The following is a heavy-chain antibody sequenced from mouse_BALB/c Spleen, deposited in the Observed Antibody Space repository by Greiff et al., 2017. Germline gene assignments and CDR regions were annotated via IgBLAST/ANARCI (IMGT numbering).Heavy chain of an antibody. CDR1: GYTFTDYW. Sequence: QVQLQQPGAELVMPGASVKMSCKASGYTFTDYWMHWVKQRPGQGLEWIGAIDTSDSYTSYNQKFKGKATLTVDESSSTAYMQLSSLTSEDSAVYYCARKYYYFDVWGAGTTVTVSS. CDR3: ARKYYYFDV. J-gene: IGHJ1*01. V-gene: IGHV1-69*01. D-gene: IGHD1-1*01. CDR2: IDTSDSYT.